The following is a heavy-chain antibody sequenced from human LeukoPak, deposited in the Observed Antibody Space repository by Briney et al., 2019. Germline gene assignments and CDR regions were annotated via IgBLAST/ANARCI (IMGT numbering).Heavy chain of an antibody. J-gene: IGHJ4*02. Sequence: ASVKVSCKASGGTFSSYAISWVRQAPGQGLEWMGGIIPSFGTANYAQKFQGRVTITTDESTSTAYMELSSLRSEDTAVYYCARSEGRTYYDSSGYSFDYWGQGTLVTVSS. V-gene: IGHV1-69*05. D-gene: IGHD3-22*01. CDR3: ARSEGRTYYDSSGYSFDY. CDR2: IIPSFGTA. CDR1: GGTFSSYA.